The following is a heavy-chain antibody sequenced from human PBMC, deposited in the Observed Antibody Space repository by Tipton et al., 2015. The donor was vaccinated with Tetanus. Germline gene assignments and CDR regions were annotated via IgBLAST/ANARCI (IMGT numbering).Heavy chain of an antibody. D-gene: IGHD5/OR15-5a*01. Sequence: QLVQSGAEVGKPGESLKISCQGSGYNFSHYSIGWVRQLPGRGLEWMGIVDPRDSQATYGPSFQGQVTLSADRSINVAYLQWGSLKASDTAMYYCARRRTSTAPGLWLDPWGQGTLVTVSS. V-gene: IGHV5-51*01. J-gene: IGHJ5*02. CDR2: VDPRDSQA. CDR3: ARRRTSTAPGLWLDP. CDR1: GYNFSHYS.